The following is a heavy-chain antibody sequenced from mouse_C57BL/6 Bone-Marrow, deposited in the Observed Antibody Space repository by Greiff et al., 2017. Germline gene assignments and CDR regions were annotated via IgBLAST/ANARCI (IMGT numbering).Heavy chain of an antibody. D-gene: IGHD1-1*01. CDR1: GFNIKDDY. V-gene: IGHV14-4*01. CDR2: IDPENGYT. Sequence: VQLQQSGAELVRPGASVKLSCTASGFNIKDDYMHWVKQRPEQGLEWIGWIDPENGYTEYASKFQGKATITADKSSNTAYLKLSSLTSEDTAVYYCTTYYYGSSSWYFDVWGTGTTVTVSS. J-gene: IGHJ1*03. CDR3: TTYYYGSSSWYFDV.